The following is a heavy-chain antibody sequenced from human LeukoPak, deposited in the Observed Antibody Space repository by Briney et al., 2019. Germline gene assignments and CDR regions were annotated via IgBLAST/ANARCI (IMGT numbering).Heavy chain of an antibody. Sequence: GGSLRLSCAASGFTFSSYWMSWVRQAPGKRLERVAIINPDGSEKYYLESLKGRITISRDNAENSVHLQMNSLKAEDTAIYYCARDRAYSAFDYWGQGTLVTVSS. CDR2: INPDGSEK. CDR3: ARDRAYSAFDY. CDR1: GFTFSSYW. D-gene: IGHD1-26*01. V-gene: IGHV3-7*03. J-gene: IGHJ4*02.